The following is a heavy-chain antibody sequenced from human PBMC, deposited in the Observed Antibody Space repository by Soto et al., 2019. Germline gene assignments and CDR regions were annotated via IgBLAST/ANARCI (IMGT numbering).Heavy chain of an antibody. Sequence: SVKVSCKASGGTFSSYAISWVRQAPGQGLEWMGGIIPIFGTANYAQKFQGRVTITADKSTSTAYMELSSLRSEDTAVYYCAWGYYYDSSGYTYYYYGMDVWGQGTTVTSP. CDR2: IIPIFGTA. CDR1: GGTFSSYA. CDR3: AWGYYYDSSGYTYYYYGMDV. V-gene: IGHV1-69*06. J-gene: IGHJ6*02. D-gene: IGHD3-22*01.